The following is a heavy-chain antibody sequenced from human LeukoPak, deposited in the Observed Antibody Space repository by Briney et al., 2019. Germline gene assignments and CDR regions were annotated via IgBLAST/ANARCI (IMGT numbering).Heavy chain of an antibody. Sequence: PGGSLRLSCAASGFTLSSYSMNWLRQAPGKVLEWVASISSRSSYIYYAESVQCRFNLSRDNANKSLYLQMNSLRAEHTAVYYCARRMYSYDSSGYSFDYWGQGTLVTVSS. V-gene: IGHV3-21*01. CDR3: ARRMYSYDSSGYSFDY. J-gene: IGHJ4*02. CDR1: GFTLSSYS. D-gene: IGHD3-22*01. CDR2: ISSRSSYI.